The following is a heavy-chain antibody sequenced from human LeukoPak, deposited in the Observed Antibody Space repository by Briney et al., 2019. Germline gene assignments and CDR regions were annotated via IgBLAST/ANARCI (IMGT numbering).Heavy chain of an antibody. Sequence: GGSLRLSCAASGFTFSSYWMSWVRQAPGKGLEWVANIKQDGSEKYYVDSVKGRFTISRDNANNSVYLQMNSLRVEDTAFYYCARGAGNYYFDVWGRGTLVTVSS. D-gene: IGHD3-10*01. J-gene: IGHJ2*01. V-gene: IGHV3-7*03. CDR2: IKQDGSEK. CDR1: GFTFSSYW. CDR3: ARGAGNYYFDV.